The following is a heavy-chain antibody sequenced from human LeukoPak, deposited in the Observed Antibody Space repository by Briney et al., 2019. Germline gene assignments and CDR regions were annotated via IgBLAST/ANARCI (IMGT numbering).Heavy chain of an antibody. J-gene: IGHJ6*03. CDR1: GYIFSNYG. CDR2: ISVYNGDT. V-gene: IGHV1-18*01. Sequence: GASVKVSCKASGYIFSNYGITWVRQAPGQGLEWMGWISVYNGDTNYAQKFQGRVTMTTDTSTSTAYMELSSLRSEDTAVYYCARARRDGYNPLDPLGDYYYYYYMDVWGKGTTVTVSS. CDR3: ARARRDGYNPLDPLGDYYYYYYMDV. D-gene: IGHD5-24*01.